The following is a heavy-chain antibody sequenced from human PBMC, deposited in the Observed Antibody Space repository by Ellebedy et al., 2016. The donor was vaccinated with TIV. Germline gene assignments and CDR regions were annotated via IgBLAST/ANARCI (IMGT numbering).Heavy chain of an antibody. CDR1: GFRITSYW. CDR3: ARPVRYDGPLGL. CDR2: IYPGDSNT. D-gene: IGHD3-16*01. J-gene: IGHJ6*02. Sequence: GESLKISCRASGFRITSYWIGWVRQMPGKGLEWMGIIYPGDSNTKYSPSFQGQVTISADKSPSVVYLQWSSLQASDSATYFCARPVRYDGPLGLWGQGTTVVVSS. V-gene: IGHV5-51*01.